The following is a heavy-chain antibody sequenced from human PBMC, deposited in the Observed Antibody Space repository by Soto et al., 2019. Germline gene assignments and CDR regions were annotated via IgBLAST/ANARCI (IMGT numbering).Heavy chain of an antibody. J-gene: IGHJ4*02. CDR3: SKDMGGLPELIDS. Sequence: GGSLRLSCAASGFTFEDYAMHWVRQTPGKGLEWVSGISWNGGSLGYADSVKGRFTISRDNAKNSLYLQMNSLRAEDTALYYCSKDMGGLPELIDSWGQGTLVTVSS. CDR2: ISWNGGSL. CDR1: GFTFEDYA. V-gene: IGHV3-9*01. D-gene: IGHD1-7*01.